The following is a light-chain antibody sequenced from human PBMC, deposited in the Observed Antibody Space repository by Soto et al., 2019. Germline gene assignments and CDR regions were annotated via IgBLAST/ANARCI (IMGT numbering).Light chain of an antibody. V-gene: IGLV2-14*01. Sequence: QSALTQPASVSGSPGQSITISCTGTSRDIGTYDYVSWYQHLPGKAPKLIIYEVNNRPSGVSDRFSGSKSGNTASLTISGLQTEDEADYYCCSYAGSYTWVFGGGTKLTVL. CDR1: SRDIGTYDY. CDR3: CSYAGSYTWV. J-gene: IGLJ3*02. CDR2: EVN.